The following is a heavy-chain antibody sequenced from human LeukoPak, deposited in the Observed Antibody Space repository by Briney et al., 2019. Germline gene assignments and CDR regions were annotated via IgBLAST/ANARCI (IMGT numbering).Heavy chain of an antibody. CDR1: GFTFSSYS. CDR3: ARKDGIVGAPDAFDI. Sequence: GGSLRLSCAASGFTFSSYSMNWVRQAPGKGLEWVSSISSSSSYIYYADSVKGRFTISRDNAKNSLYLQMNRLRAEDTAVYYCARKDGIVGAPDAFDIWGQGTMVTVSS. CDR2: ISSSSSYI. D-gene: IGHD1-26*01. J-gene: IGHJ3*02. V-gene: IGHV3-21*01.